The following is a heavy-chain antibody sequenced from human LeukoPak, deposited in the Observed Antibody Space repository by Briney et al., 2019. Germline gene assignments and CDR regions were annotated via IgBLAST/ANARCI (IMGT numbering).Heavy chain of an antibody. CDR3: ARDRVGEDTAMVTPEYYYYYYGMDV. Sequence: ASVKVSCKASGYTFTSYYMHWVRRAPGQGLEWMGIINPSGGSTSYAQKFQGRVTVTRDTSTSTVYMELSSLRSEDTAVYYCARDRVGEDTAMVTPEYYYYYYGMDVWGQGTTVTVSS. V-gene: IGHV1-46*01. D-gene: IGHD5-18*01. J-gene: IGHJ6*02. CDR2: INPSGGST. CDR1: GYTFTSYY.